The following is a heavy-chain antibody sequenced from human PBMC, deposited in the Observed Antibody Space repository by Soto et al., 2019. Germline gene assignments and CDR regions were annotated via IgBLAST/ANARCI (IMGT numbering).Heavy chain of an antibody. D-gene: IGHD5-18*01. CDR3: ARERMGGYSYGYLRDYYYGMDV. CDR2: IIPIFGTA. V-gene: IGHV1-69*13. J-gene: IGHJ6*02. CDR1: GGTFSSCA. Sequence: SVKVSCKASGGTFSSCAISWVRQAPGQGLEWMGGIIPIFGTANYAQKFQGRVTITADESTSTAYMELSSLRSEDTAVYYCARERMGGYSYGYLRDYYYGMDVWGQGTTVTVSS.